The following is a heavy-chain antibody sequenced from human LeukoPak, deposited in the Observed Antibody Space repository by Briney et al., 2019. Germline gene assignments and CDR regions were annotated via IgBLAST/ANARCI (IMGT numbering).Heavy chain of an antibody. Sequence: GASVKVSCKASGGTFSSYAISWVRQAPGQGLEWMGRIIPILGIANYAQKFQGRVTMTEDTSTDTAYMELSSLRSEDTAVYYCATVFPITMVRGVRREAEDYWGQGTLVTVSS. CDR2: IIPILGIA. D-gene: IGHD3-10*01. J-gene: IGHJ4*02. CDR1: GGTFSSYA. V-gene: IGHV1-69*04. CDR3: ATVFPITMVRGVRREAEDY.